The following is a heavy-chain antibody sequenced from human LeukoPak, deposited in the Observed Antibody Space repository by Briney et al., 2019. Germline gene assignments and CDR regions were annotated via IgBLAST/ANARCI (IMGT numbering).Heavy chain of an antibody. D-gene: IGHD5-12*01. J-gene: IGHJ4*02. Sequence: SENLSLTCTVSGGSISSYYWSWIRQPPGKGLGWIGYIYYSGSTNYNPSLRSRVTISVDTSKNQFSLKLSSVTAADTAVYYCARGVGYDSFDYWGQGTLVTVSS. CDR1: GGSISSYY. CDR3: ARGVGYDSFDY. V-gene: IGHV4-59*01. CDR2: IYYSGST.